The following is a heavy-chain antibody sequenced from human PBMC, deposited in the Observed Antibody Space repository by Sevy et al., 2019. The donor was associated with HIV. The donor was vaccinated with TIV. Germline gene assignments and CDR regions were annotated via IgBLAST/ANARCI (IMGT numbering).Heavy chain of an antibody. J-gene: IGHJ6*02. CDR1: GGTFSSYA. Sequence: ASVKVSCKASGGTFSSYAISWVRQAPGQGLEWMGGIIPIFGTANYAQKFQGSVTITADESTSTAYMELSSLRSEDTAVYYSAREVRSYDSSGFEVYYGMDVWGQGTTVTVSS. D-gene: IGHD3-22*01. V-gene: IGHV1-69*13. CDR3: AREVRSYDSSGFEVYYGMDV. CDR2: IIPIFGTA.